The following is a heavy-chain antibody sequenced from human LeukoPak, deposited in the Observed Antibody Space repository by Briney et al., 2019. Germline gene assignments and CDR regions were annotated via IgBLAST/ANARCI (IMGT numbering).Heavy chain of an antibody. CDR1: GGTFSSYA. Sequence: SVEVSCKASGGTFSSYAISWVRQAPGQGLEWMGGIIPIFGTANYAQKFQGRVTITTDESTSTAYMELSSLRSEDTAVYYCARGSGDFWSGYYPLYDYYYYMDVWGKGTTVTVSS. CDR2: IIPIFGTA. V-gene: IGHV1-69*05. J-gene: IGHJ6*03. CDR3: ARGSGDFWSGYYPLYDYYYYMDV. D-gene: IGHD3-3*01.